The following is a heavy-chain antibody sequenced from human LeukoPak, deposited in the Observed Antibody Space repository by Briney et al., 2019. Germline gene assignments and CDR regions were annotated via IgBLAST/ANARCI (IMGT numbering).Heavy chain of an antibody. D-gene: IGHD3-3*01. V-gene: IGHV3-53*01. J-gene: IGHJ3*02. CDR2: IYSGDST. CDR3: ARALDDAFDI. CDR1: GFTVSSNY. Sequence: GGSLRLSCAASGFTVSSNYMSWVRQAPGKGLEWVSVIYSGDSTFYADSVKGRFTISRDNSKDTLYLQMNSLRAEDTAVYYCARALDDAFDIWGQGTMVTVSS.